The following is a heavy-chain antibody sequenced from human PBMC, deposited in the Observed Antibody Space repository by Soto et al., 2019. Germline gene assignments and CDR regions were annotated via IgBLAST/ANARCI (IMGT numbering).Heavy chain of an antibody. CDR2: IKQDGSEK. CDR1: GFTFSSYW. V-gene: IGHV3-7*05. Sequence: GGSLRLSCAASGFTFSSYWMSWVRQAPGKGLEWVANIKQDGSEKYYVDSVKGRFTISRDNAKNSLYLQMNSLRAEDTAVYYCARDTTYFGYYYDSSGYANFDYWGQGTLVTVSS. J-gene: IGHJ4*02. D-gene: IGHD3-22*01. CDR3: ARDTTYFGYYYDSSGYANFDY.